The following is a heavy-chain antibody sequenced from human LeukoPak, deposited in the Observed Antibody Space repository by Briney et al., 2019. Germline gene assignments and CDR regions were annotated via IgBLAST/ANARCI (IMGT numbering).Heavy chain of an antibody. V-gene: IGHV4-59*11. CDR2: VYYSGST. D-gene: IGHD6-19*01. CDR3: AGRSRSAWYYDY. J-gene: IGHJ4*02. CDR1: GGSISDHH. Sequence: PSETLSLTCTVSGGSISDHHWSWIRQPPGKGLEWIGYVYYSGSTNYNPSLKSRLTISVHTSKNQFSLKLSSVTAADTAVYYCAGRSRSAWYYDYWGQGTLVTVSS.